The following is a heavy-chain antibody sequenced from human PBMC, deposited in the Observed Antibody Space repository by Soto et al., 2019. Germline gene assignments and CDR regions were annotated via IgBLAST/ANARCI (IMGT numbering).Heavy chain of an antibody. CDR2: IYYSGST. CDR1: GGSISSGGYY. Sequence: SETLSLTCTVSGGSISSGGYYWSWIRQHPGKGLEWIGYIYYSGSTYYNPSLKSRVTISADTSKNQFSLKLSSVTAADTAVYYCARDGYDFWSGSYYYYGMDVWGQGTTVTVSS. V-gene: IGHV4-31*03. D-gene: IGHD3-3*01. J-gene: IGHJ6*02. CDR3: ARDGYDFWSGSYYYYGMDV.